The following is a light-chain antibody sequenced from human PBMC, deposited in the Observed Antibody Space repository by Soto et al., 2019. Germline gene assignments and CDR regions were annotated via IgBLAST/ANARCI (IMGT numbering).Light chain of an antibody. CDR2: DAS. CDR1: QGISSY. J-gene: IGKJ1*01. Sequence: AIRMTQSPSSLSASTGDRVTISCRASQGISSYLAWYQKKPGEAPKLLIYDASALPRGVPSRFSGSGSGTKFTLTIASLQPDDFATYYCQQYETFSGTFGPGTKVDIK. V-gene: IGKV1-8*01. CDR3: QQYETFSGT.